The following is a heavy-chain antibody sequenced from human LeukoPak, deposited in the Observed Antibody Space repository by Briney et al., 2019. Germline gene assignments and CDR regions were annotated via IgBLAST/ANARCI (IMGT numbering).Heavy chain of an antibody. J-gene: IGHJ6*02. CDR2: IYYSGST. CDR1: GGSISSGAYF. CDR3: ARGSSCSGGSCYRDYYYYGMDV. V-gene: IGHV4-31*11. D-gene: IGHD2-15*01. Sequence: SETLSLTCAVSGGSISSGAYFWSWIRQHPGKGLEWIGYIYYSGSTYYNLSLKSRVTISVDTSKNQFSLELSSVTAADTAVYYCARGSSCSGGSCYRDYYYYGMDVWGQGTTVTVSS.